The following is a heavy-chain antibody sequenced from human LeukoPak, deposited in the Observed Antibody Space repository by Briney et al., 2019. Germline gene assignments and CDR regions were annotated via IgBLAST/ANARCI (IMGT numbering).Heavy chain of an antibody. CDR1: GFTFSSHA. CDR2: ISISGDST. D-gene: IGHD3-10*01. J-gene: IGHJ5*01. V-gene: IGHV3-23*01. Sequence: RTGGSLRLSCAASGFTFSSHAMSWVRQAPGKGLEYVSGISISGDSTFYADSVKGRFTISRDNSKNTLYLQLNGLRAEDTAVYHFVKGVVPGSQGRLNSGGQGSLVPV. CDR3: VKGVVPGSQGRLNS.